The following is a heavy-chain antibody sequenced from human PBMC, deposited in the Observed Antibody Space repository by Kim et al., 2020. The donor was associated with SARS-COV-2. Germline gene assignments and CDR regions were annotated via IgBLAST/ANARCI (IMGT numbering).Heavy chain of an antibody. V-gene: IGHV5-51*01. Sequence: GESLKISCKGSGYSFTNYWIGWVRQMPGKGLEWMGIIYPGDSDTRYSPSFQGQVTISADKSISTAYLQWSSLKASDTDMYYCARHNFGYSSGWYYYYGMDVWGQGTTVTVSS. CDR2: IYPGDSDT. CDR3: ARHNFGYSSGWYYYYGMDV. D-gene: IGHD6-19*01. J-gene: IGHJ6*02. CDR1: GYSFTNYW.